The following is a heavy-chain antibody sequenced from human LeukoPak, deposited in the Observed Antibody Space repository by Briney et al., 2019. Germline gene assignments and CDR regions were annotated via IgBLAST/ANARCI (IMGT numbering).Heavy chain of an antibody. CDR1: GFTFRNHG. J-gene: IGHJ4*02. CDR2: ISPSGGGT. CDR3: AKDIAGGAFEH. Sequence: GGSLRLSCAASGFTFRNHGMNWVRQAPGKGLEWVSGISPSGGGTYYADSVKGRFTISRDDSKNTLSLQMNSLRVEDTALYYCAKDIAGGAFEHWGKGTLVTVSS. V-gene: IGHV3-23*01. D-gene: IGHD2-15*01.